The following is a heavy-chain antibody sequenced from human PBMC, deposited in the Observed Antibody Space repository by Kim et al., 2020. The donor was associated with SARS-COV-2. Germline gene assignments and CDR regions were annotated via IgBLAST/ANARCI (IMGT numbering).Heavy chain of an antibody. J-gene: IGHJ3*02. CDR3: AREDFVFKGAFDI. V-gene: IGHV4-59*13. D-gene: IGHD3-3*01. Sequence: SETLSLTCTVSGGSISSYYWSWIRQPPGKGLEWIGYIYYSGSTNYNPSLKSRVTISVDTSKNQFSLKLSSVTAADTAVYYCAREDFVFKGAFDIWGQGTMVTVSS. CDR2: IYYSGST. CDR1: GGSISSYY.